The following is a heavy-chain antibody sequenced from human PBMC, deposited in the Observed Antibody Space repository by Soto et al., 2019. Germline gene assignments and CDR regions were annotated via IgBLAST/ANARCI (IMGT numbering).Heavy chain of an antibody. Sequence: PSETLSLTCAVYGGSFSGYYWSWIRQPPGKGLEWIGEINHSGSTNYNPSLKSRVTISVETSKNQFSLKLSSVTAADTAVYYCANRLWFGEYKFDPWGQGTLVTVSS. J-gene: IGHJ5*02. CDR3: ANRLWFGEYKFDP. CDR1: GGSFSGYY. CDR2: INHSGST. V-gene: IGHV4-34*01. D-gene: IGHD3-10*01.